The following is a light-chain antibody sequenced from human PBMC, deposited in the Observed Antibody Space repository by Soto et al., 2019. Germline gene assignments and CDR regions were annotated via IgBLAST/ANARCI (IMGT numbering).Light chain of an antibody. J-gene: IGLJ3*02. V-gene: IGLV6-57*03. Sequence: NFMLTQPHSVSESPGKTVTISCTRSSGSIASNYVPWYQQRPGSAPTTVIYEDNQRPSGVPDRFSGSIDSSSNSASLTISGLKTEDEADYYCQSYDSSNHPWVFGGGTKLTVL. CDR2: EDN. CDR1: SGSIASNY. CDR3: QSYDSSNHPWV.